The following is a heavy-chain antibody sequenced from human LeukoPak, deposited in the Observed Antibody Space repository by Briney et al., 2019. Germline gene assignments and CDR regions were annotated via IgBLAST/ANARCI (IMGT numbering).Heavy chain of an antibody. V-gene: IGHV3-21*01. J-gene: IGHJ6*02. CDR3: ARARGVSYGGNSGYYYGMDV. CDR1: GFTFSSYS. Sequence: GGSLRLSCAASGFTFSSYSMNWVRQAPGKGLEWVSSISSSSSYIYYADSVKGRFTISRDNAKISLYLQMNSLRAEGTAVYYCARARGVSYGGNSGYYYGMDVWGQGTTVTVSS. CDR2: ISSSSSYI. D-gene: IGHD4-23*01.